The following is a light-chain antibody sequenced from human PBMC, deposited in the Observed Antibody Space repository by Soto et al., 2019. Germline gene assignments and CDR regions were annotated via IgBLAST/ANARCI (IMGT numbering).Light chain of an antibody. J-gene: IGLJ2*01. CDR1: NIGGRN. CDR2: DDS. Sequence: SYELTQPPSVSVAPGQTARIACGGINIGGRNVHWYQQKPGQAPVLVVYDDSDRPSGIPERISGSKSGNTAALTISRVEAGDEADYYCQLWDGSSDPVVFGGGTKLTVL. V-gene: IGLV3-21*02. CDR3: QLWDGSSDPVV.